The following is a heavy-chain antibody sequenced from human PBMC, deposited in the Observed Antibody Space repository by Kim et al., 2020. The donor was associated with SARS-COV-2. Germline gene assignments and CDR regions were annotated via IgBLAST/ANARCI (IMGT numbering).Heavy chain of an antibody. J-gene: IGHJ1*01. CDR1: GFTFSSYA. CDR3: ARGDYYGSGSYYNVAEY. D-gene: IGHD3-10*01. V-gene: IGHV3-30*04. CDR2: ISYDGSNK. Sequence: GGSLRLSCAASGFTFSSYAMHWVRQAPGKGLEWVAVISYDGSNKYYADSVKGRFTISRDNSKNTLYLQMNSLRAEDTAVYYCARGDYYGSGSYYNVAEY.